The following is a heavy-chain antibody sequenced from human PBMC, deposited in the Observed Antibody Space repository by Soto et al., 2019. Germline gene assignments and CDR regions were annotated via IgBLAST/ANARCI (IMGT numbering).Heavy chain of an antibody. D-gene: IGHD2-21*02. CDR1: GYTFTSHY. V-gene: IGHV1-46*01. J-gene: IGHJ4*02. CDR3: ARSGCGGDCSFDY. CDR2: IDPSSGFT. Sequence: QVQVVQSGAEVKKPGASVKVSCKASGYTFTSHYINWVRQAPGQGLEWMGVIDPSSGFTSFAQKLQGRVAMTRDTSTSTVYMELSSLRSEDTAVYYCARSGCGGDCSFDYCGQGTLVTVSS.